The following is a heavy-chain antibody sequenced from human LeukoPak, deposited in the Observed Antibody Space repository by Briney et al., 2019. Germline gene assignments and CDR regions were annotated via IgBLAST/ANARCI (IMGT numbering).Heavy chain of an antibody. CDR1: RDSVSSNSVT. D-gene: IGHD6-25*01. CDR3: TRGLGAADD. J-gene: IGHJ1*01. CDR2: TYYRSKWYN. V-gene: IGHV6-1*01. Sequence: SQTLSLTCAISRDSVSSNSVTWNWIRQSPSRGLEWLGRTYYRSKWYNDYALSVKSRITINPDTSKNQFSLQLTSVTPEDTAVYYCTRGLGAADDWGQCTPVTVSS.